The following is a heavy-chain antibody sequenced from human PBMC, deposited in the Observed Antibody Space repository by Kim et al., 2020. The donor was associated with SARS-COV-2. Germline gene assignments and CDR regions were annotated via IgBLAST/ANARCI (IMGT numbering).Heavy chain of an antibody. CDR1: GDSVSRNIAT. D-gene: IGHD6-19*01. V-gene: IGHV6-1*01. J-gene: IGHJ5*02. CDR2: TYYRSRWYN. Sequence: SQTLSLTCAISGDSVSRNIATWNWIRQSPSRGLEWLGRTYYRSRWYNDYAVSVKSRITINPDTSKNQFSLQLNSVTPEDTAVYYCARASGTYNWLDPWGQGTPVTVSS. CDR3: ARASGTYNWLDP.